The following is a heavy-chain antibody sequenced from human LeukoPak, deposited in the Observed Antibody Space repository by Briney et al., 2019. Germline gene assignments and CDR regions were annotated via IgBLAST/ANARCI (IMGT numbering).Heavy chain of an antibody. CDR2: INPNSGGT. V-gene: IGHV1-2*02. D-gene: IGHD3-22*01. CDR1: GYTFTGYY. Sequence: ASVKVSCKASGYTFTGYYMHWVRQAPGQGLEWMGWINPNSGGTNYAQKFQGRVTMTRDTSISTAYMELSRLRSDDTAVYYCARGAYYYDSSGYLSLWGQGTLVTVSS. J-gene: IGHJ4*02. CDR3: ARGAYYYDSSGYLSL.